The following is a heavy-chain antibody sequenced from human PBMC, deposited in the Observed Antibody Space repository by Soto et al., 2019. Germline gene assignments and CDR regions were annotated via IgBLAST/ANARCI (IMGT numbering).Heavy chain of an antibody. CDR2: ISAYNGNT. J-gene: IGHJ4*02. CDR1: GYTFTSYG. D-gene: IGHD3-10*01. V-gene: IGHV1-18*01. CDR3: ARDLSPEDGSGSYYSDY. Sequence: ASVKVSCKASGYTFTSYGISWVRQAPGQGLEWMGWISAYNGNTNYAQKLQGRVTMTTDTSTSTAYMELRSLRSDDTAVYYCARDLSPEDGSGSYYSDYWGQGTLVTVSS.